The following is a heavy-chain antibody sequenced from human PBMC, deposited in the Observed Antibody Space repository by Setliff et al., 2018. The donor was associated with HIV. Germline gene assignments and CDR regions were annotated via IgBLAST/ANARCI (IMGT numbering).Heavy chain of an antibody. V-gene: IGHV4-39*02. D-gene: IGHD1-1*01. Sequence: SETLSLTCTVSGGSISSSNYYWGWIRQPPGEGLEWIGSIYYSGSTYYNPSLKSRVTISVDTSKNQFSLKLNSVTAADTAVYYCARESTTLNPPIPFDCWGQGTLVTVSS. CDR2: IYYSGST. CDR3: ARESTTLNPPIPFDC. CDR1: GGSISSSNYY. J-gene: IGHJ4*02.